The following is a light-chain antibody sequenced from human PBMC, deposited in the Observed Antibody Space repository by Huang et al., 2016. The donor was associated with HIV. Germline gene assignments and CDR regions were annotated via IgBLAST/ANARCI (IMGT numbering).Light chain of an antibody. Sequence: DIQMTQSPSSLSASVGDRVTITCRAIQRVSSFLNWYQQKPGKAPKLLIYTASDLEGWVPSRFSGSGSWTEFTLTINNLQPEDFATYYCQQSYSATFGQGTKVEI. J-gene: IGKJ1*01. V-gene: IGKV1-39*01. CDR1: QRVSSF. CDR3: QQSYSAT. CDR2: TAS.